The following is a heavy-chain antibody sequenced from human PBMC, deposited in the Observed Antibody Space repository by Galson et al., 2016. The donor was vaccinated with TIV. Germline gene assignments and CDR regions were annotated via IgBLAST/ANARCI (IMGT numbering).Heavy chain of an antibody. V-gene: IGHV3-64D*06. CDR2: ISSKGSGT. J-gene: IGHJ6*02. CDR1: GFTFRNYA. CDR3: AKVITENVYYSGMDV. Sequence: LRLSCAASGFTFRNYALHWVRQAPGKGLEYVSHISSKGSGTFYADSVRGRFTISRDNSKNTLYLQMSSLRAEDTAVYYCAKVITENVYYSGMDVWGQGTTVTVSS. D-gene: IGHD1-20*01.